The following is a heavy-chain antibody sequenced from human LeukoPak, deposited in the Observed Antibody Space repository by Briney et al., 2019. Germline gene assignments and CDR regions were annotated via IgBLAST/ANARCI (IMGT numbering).Heavy chain of an antibody. V-gene: IGHV1-69*05. CDR3: ARDLVGGSGWSAGYYYYGMDV. D-gene: IGHD6-19*01. Sequence: ASVKVSCKASGGTFSSYAISWVRQAPGQGLEWMGGIIPIFGTANYAQKFQGRVTITTDESTSTAYMELSSLRSEDTAVYYCARDLVGGSGWSAGYYYYGMDVWGKGTTVTVSS. J-gene: IGHJ6*04. CDR1: GGTFSSYA. CDR2: IIPIFGTA.